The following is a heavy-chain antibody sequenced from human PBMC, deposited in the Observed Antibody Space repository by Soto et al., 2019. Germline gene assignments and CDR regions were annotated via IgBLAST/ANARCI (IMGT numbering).Heavy chain of an antibody. V-gene: IGHV1-18*01. CDR2: ITTDKGKT. J-gene: IGHJ5*02. D-gene: IGHD3-22*01. CDR3: ARVKGSGYHNWFDP. Sequence: ASVKVSCKASGYTFTSFGISWVRQAPGQGLEWMGWITTDKGKTNYAQKFQGRVTMTTDTSTSTAYMELRSLRSDDTAVYYCARVKGSGYHNWFDPWGQGTLVTVSS. CDR1: GYTFTSFG.